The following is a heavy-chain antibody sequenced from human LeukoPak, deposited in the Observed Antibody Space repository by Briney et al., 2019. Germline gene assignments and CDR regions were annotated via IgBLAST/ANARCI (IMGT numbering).Heavy chain of an antibody. Sequence: SVKVSCKASGGTFSSYAISWVRQAPGQGLEWMGGIIPIFGTANYAQKFQGRVTITADKSTSTAYMELSSLRSEDTAVYYCARDSAGITMVRGAIYYYFDYWGQGTLVTVSS. CDR1: GGTFSSYA. V-gene: IGHV1-69*06. CDR3: ARDSAGITMVRGAIYYYFDY. CDR2: IIPIFGTA. J-gene: IGHJ4*02. D-gene: IGHD3-10*01.